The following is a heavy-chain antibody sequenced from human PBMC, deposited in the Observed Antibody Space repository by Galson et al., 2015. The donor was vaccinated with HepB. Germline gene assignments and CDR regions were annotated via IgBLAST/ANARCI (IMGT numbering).Heavy chain of an antibody. V-gene: IGHV5-10-1*01. CDR2: IDPSDSYT. J-gene: IGHJ3*02. D-gene: IGHD6-19*01. CDR1: GYKFSTYW. Sequence: QSGAEVKKPGESLRLSCQASGYKFSTYWINWVRQMPGKGLEWMGRIDPSDSYTNYNPSFQGHVTISADMSVRTAYLQWSGLNASDTAIYYCARQALSVAVAVDAFDIWGQGTMVTVSS. CDR3: ARQALSVAVAVDAFDI.